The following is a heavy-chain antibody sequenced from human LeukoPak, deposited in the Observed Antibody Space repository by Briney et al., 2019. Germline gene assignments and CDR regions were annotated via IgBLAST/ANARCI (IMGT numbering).Heavy chain of an antibody. J-gene: IGHJ5*02. D-gene: IGHD3-10*01. CDR1: GFTFSSYA. V-gene: IGHV3-7*01. CDR2: IKQDGREY. Sequence: PGGSLRLSCAASGFTFSSYAMSWVRQAPGKGLEWVANIKQDGREYYYVDSVKGRFTISRDNAKNSLYLQMNSLRAGDTAVYYCARDLGVVRFDPWGQGTLVTVSS. CDR3: ARDLGVVRFDP.